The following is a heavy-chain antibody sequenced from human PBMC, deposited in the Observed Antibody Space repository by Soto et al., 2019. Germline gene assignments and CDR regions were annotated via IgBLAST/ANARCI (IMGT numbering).Heavy chain of an antibody. CDR3: AKPTTRVGATSRFDY. V-gene: IGHV3-30*18. CDR2: ISYDGSNK. CDR1: GFTFSSYG. J-gene: IGHJ4*02. D-gene: IGHD1-26*01. Sequence: GGSLRLSCTASGFTFSSYGMHWVRQAPGKGLEWVAVISYDGSNKYYADSVKGRFTISRDDSKNTLYLQMNSLRAEDTAVYYCAKPTTRVGATSRFDYWGQGTLVTVSS.